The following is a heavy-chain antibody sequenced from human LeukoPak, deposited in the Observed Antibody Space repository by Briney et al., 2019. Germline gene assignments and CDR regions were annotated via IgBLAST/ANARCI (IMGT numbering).Heavy chain of an antibody. CDR1: GGSISSSSYY. D-gene: IGHD3-10*01. CDR2: IYYSGST. V-gene: IGHV4-39*01. Sequence: SETLSLTCTVSGGSISSSSYYWGWLPQPPGKGLEWVGSIYYSGSTYYNPSLKSRVTISVDTSKNQFSLKLSSVTAADTAVYYCARHIGRSGFRAGAFDIWGQGTMVTVSS. J-gene: IGHJ3*02. CDR3: ARHIGRSGFRAGAFDI.